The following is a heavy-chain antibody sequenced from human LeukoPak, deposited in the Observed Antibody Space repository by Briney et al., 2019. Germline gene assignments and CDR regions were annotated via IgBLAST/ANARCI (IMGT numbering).Heavy chain of an antibody. CDR3: ARDRARSYYFDL. V-gene: IGHV4-30-2*01. D-gene: IGHD3-10*01. J-gene: IGHJ4*02. CDR2: IYHSGST. CDR1: GGSISSGGYY. Sequence: SETLSLTCTVSGGSISSGGYYWSWIRQPPGKGLEWIGYIYHSGSTYYNPSLKSRVTISVDRSKNQFSLKLSSVTAADTAVYYCARDRARSYYFDLWGQGTLVTVSS.